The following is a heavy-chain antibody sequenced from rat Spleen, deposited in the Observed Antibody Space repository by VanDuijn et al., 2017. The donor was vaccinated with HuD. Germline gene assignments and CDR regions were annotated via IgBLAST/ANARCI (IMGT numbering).Heavy chain of an antibody. Sequence: EVQLVESGGGLVQPGRSLKLSCIASGFTFSNYGMAWVRQAPTKGLEWVATISNDGTSTYYRDSVKGRFTISRDNAKSTLYLQMDSLRSEDTATYYCATDGYYDGTYYSVYAMDAWGQGASVTVSS. CDR3: ATDGYYDGTYYSVYAMDA. V-gene: IGHV5-29*01. CDR1: GFTFSNYG. J-gene: IGHJ4*01. CDR2: ISNDGTST. D-gene: IGHD1-12*02.